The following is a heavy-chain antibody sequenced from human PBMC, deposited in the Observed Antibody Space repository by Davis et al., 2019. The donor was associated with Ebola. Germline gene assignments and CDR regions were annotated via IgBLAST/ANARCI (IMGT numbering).Heavy chain of an antibody. CDR1: GFTLSSYW. CDR3: AKDFGGHSYF. J-gene: IGHJ4*02. Sequence: GESLKISCAASGFTLSSYWMHWVRQAPGKGLVWVSRMNEDGTITSYADSVRGRFTIFRDNANNTLYLQMNNLGPEDTAIYYCAKDFGGHSYFWGQGTLVTVSS. D-gene: IGHD3-10*01. V-gene: IGHV3-74*01. CDR2: MNEDGTIT.